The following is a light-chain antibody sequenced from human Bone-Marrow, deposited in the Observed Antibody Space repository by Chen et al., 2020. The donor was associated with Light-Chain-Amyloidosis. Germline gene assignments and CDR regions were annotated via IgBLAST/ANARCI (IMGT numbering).Light chain of an antibody. CDR2: RDT. CDR1: DLPTKY. Sequence: SYELTQPPSVSVSPGQTARITCSGDDLPTKYAYWYQQKPGQAPVLVIHRDTERPSGISERFSGSKSGNTASLTISGLQAEDEADYYCCSYAGSPWVFGGGTKLTVL. J-gene: IGLJ3*02. V-gene: IGLV3-25*03. CDR3: CSYAGSPWV.